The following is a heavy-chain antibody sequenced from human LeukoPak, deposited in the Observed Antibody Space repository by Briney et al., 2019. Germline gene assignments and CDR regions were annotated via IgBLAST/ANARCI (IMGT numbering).Heavy chain of an antibody. CDR3: AKETGIAPEGYYFEK. CDR2: ITWNSRSI. V-gene: IGHV3-9*01. Sequence: GGSLRLSCAASGFTFDDYALHWVRQTPGKGLEWVSGITWNSRSIAYADSVKGRFTISRDNAKNSLYLQMNNLRPDDTALYFCAKETGIAPEGYYFEKWGPGTLVTVSS. D-gene: IGHD2-2*01. CDR1: GFTFDDYA. J-gene: IGHJ4*02.